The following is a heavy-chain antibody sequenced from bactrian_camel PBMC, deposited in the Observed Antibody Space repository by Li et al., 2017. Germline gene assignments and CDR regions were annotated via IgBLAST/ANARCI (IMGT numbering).Heavy chain of an antibody. CDR3: AHSPSRGCPRQSADFITYARD. D-gene: IGHD1*01. CDR1: GSTSAHTC. CDR2: ISSLTNTL. J-gene: IGHJ4*01. Sequence: QVQLVESGGGSVLAGGSLRLSCAASGSTSAHTCMGWVRQRPGKEREGVVAISSLTNTLYYYDDSVKGRFVISRDNTKNTVYLQMNSLKPEDTSMYVCAHSPSRGCPRQSADFITYARDWGQGTQVTVS. V-gene: IGHV3-3*01.